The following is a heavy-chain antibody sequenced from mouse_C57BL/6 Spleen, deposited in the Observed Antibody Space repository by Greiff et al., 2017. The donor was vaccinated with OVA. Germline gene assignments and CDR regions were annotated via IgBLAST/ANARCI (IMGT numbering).Heavy chain of an antibody. V-gene: IGHV1-69*01. CDR3: ARSDGSAWFAY. Sequence: VQLQQSGAELVMPGASVKLSCKASGYTFTSYWMHWVKQRPGQGLEWIGEIDPSDSYTNYNQKFKGKSTLTVDKSSSTAYMQLSSLTSEDSAVYYCARSDGSAWFAYWGQGTLVTVSA. J-gene: IGHJ3*01. D-gene: IGHD1-2*01. CDR1: GYTFTSYW. CDR2: IDPSDSYT.